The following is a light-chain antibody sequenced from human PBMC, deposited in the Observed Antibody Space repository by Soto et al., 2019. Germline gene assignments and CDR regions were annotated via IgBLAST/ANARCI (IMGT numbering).Light chain of an antibody. CDR2: DAS. J-gene: IGKJ1*01. CDR3: HQRKNWPPWT. CDR1: QSVSRY. V-gene: IGKV3-11*01. Sequence: EIVLTQSPATLTLSPGARATLACRASQSVSRYLAWYQHKPGQAHRLLMYDASKMANGIPARFSGFGSGTDLTLIIDSREPADSAIYYYHQRKNWPPWTFGQGTKVEIK.